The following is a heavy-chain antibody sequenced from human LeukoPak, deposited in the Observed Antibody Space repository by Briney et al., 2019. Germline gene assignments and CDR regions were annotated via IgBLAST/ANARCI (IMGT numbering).Heavy chain of an antibody. Sequence: GGSLRLSCAASGFTFSTYWMHRVRQAPGKGLVWVSRIKSDGSTNYADSVKGRFTISRDNANNTLSLQMNSLRPEDTGVYYCAKSNTVTSPGDYWGQGTLVTVSS. J-gene: IGHJ4*02. V-gene: IGHV3-74*01. CDR1: GFTFSTYW. D-gene: IGHD4-17*01. CDR2: IKSDGST. CDR3: AKSNTVTSPGDY.